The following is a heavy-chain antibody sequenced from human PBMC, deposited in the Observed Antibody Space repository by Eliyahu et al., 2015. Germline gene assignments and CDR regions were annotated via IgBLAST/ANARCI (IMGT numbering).Heavy chain of an antibody. V-gene: IGHV3-30-3*01. J-gene: IGHJ4*02. Sequence: QVQLVESGGGVVQPGRSLRLSCAASGFTFRSYAXHWVRQAPGKGLEWVAVISYDGSNKYYADSVKGRFTISRDNSKNTLYLQMNSLRAEDTAVYYCARDYRGIAARAFDYWGQGTLVTVSS. CDR3: ARDYRGIAARAFDY. CDR2: ISYDGSNK. D-gene: IGHD6-6*01. CDR1: GFTFRSYA.